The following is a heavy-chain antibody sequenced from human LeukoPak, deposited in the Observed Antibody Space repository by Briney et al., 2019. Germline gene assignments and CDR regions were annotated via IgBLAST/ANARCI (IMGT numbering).Heavy chain of an antibody. CDR3: AKGQWELLY. V-gene: IGHV3-30*02. J-gene: IGHJ4*02. CDR1: GFTFSSYG. D-gene: IGHD1-26*01. CDR2: MRYDGGNK. Sequence: GGSLRLSCAASGFTFSSYGMHWVRQAPGKGLEWVAFMRYDGGNKYYADSVKGRFTISRDNSKNTLYLQMNSLRPEDTAVYHCAKGQWELLYWGRGVLVTVSS.